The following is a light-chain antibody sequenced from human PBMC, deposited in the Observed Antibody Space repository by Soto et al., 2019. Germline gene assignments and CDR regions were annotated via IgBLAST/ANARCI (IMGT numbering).Light chain of an antibody. CDR3: QQYGTSQA. V-gene: IGKV3-20*01. J-gene: IGKJ1*01. Sequence: IVFTQSPSTLSSSPCEGSTLSCRASQSVSSYLAWYQQKPGQAPRLLIYDASSRATGIPDRFSGSGSGTDFTLTISRLEPEDFAVYYCQQYGTSQAFGQGTKVDIK. CDR2: DAS. CDR1: QSVSSY.